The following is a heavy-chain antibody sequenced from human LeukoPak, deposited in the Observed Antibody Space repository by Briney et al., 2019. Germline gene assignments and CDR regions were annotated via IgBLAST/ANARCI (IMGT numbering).Heavy chain of an antibody. D-gene: IGHD3-3*01. Sequence: ASVKVSCKASGYTFRDYFLHWVRQAPGQGLEWMGWINPNSGGAKCAQKFQGRVTMTRDTSINTAYMELSSLRSDDTAVYYCAAPILHHTYFFDYWGQGTLVTVSS. V-gene: IGHV1-2*02. J-gene: IGHJ4*02. CDR2: INPNSGGA. CDR1: GYTFRDYF. CDR3: AAPILHHTYFFDY.